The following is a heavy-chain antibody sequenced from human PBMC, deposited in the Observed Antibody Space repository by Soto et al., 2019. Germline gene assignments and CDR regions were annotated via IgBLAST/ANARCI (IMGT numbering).Heavy chain of an antibody. CDR2: IYYSGST. J-gene: IGHJ6*02. CDR1: GGSISSGGYY. Sequence: SETLSLTCTVSGGSISSGGYYWSWIRQHPGKGLEWIGYIYYSGSTYYNPSFKSRVTISVDTSKNQFSLKLSSVTAADTAVYYCARAPITMIVVVAVLDYGMDVWGQGTTVTVSS. D-gene: IGHD3-22*01. V-gene: IGHV4-31*03. CDR3: ARAPITMIVVVAVLDYGMDV.